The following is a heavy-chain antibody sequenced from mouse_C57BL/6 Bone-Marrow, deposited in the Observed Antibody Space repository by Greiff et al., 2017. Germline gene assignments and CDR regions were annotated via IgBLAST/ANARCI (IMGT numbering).Heavy chain of an antibody. V-gene: IGHV1-50*01. CDR3: AVSDLGLGVAY. CDR1: GYTFTSYW. J-gene: IGHJ3*01. Sequence: QVQLQQPGAELVKPGASVKLSCKASGYTFTSYWMQWVNQRPGQGLAGIGGIHPYGGITNYKQKFKGKATLTVDTSSSTAYMQLISLTSEDSAVYDCAVSDLGLGVAYWGQGTLVTVSA. D-gene: IGHD3-1*01. CDR2: IHPYGGIT.